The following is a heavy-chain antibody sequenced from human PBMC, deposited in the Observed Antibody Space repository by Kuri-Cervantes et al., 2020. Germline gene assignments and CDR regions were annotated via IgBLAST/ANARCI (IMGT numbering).Heavy chain of an antibody. J-gene: IGHJ4*02. Sequence: GESLKISCAASGFTFSDYDMSWIRQAPGKGLEWVSYISSSGSTIYYADSVKGRFTISRDNAKNSLYLQMNSLRAEDTALYYCAKECLRERYCSGGSCYDGCFDYWGQGTLVTVSS. CDR1: GFTFSDYD. V-gene: IGHV3-11*01. CDR2: ISSSGSTI. D-gene: IGHD2-15*01. CDR3: AKECLRERYCSGGSCYDGCFDY.